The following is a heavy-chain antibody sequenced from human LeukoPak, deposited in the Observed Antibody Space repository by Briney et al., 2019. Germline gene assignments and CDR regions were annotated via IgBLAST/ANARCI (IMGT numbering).Heavy chain of an antibody. CDR2: ISDTGGSK. D-gene: IGHD2-21*02. Sequence: PGGSLRLSCAPSGFTFSSDAMSWVRQAPGKGLEWVSAISDTGGSKYYADSVKGRFTISRDNSKNTLYLQMNSLRAEGTAVYYCAEEGGEYCGCDCYSDYWGQGTLVIVSS. J-gene: IGHJ4*02. CDR1: GFTFSSDA. V-gene: IGHV3-23*01. CDR3: AEEGGEYCGCDCYSDY.